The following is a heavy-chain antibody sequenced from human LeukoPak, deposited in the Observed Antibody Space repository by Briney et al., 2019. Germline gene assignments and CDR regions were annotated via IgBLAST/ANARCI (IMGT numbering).Heavy chain of an antibody. CDR3: ARAHEYYYGSGSYPV. CDR2: IKEDGSEK. D-gene: IGHD3-10*01. CDR1: GFTFSSYW. J-gene: IGHJ4*02. Sequence: GGSLRLSCAVSGFTFSSYWMSWVRQAPGKGLEWVANIKEDGSEKYYVDSVKGRFTISRDNAKNSLYLQMNSLRAEDTAVYYCARAHEYYYGSGSYPVWGQGTLVTVSS. V-gene: IGHV3-7*01.